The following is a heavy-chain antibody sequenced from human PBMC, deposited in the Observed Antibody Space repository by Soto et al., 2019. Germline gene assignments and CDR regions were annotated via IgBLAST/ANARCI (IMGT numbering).Heavy chain of an antibody. Sequence: GGPLRLSCAAAGVTFCSYGMHWVNKAPGKGLEWVAVISYDGSNKYYADSVKGRFTISRDNSKNTLYLQMNSLRAEDTAVYYCAKDRYYDSSGPLDYWGQGTLVTVSS. CDR2: ISYDGSNK. CDR1: GVTFCSYG. J-gene: IGHJ4*02. V-gene: IGHV3-30*18. D-gene: IGHD3-22*01. CDR3: AKDRYYDSSGPLDY.